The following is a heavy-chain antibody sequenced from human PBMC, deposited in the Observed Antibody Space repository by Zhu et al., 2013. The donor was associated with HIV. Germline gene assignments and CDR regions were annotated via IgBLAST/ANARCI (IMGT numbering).Heavy chain of an antibody. D-gene: IGHD6-6*01. V-gene: IGHV1-2*02. CDR2: ISPNRGGT. CDR1: GYTFTGYY. Sequence: QVQLVQSGAEVKKPGASVRVSCKASGYTFTGYYLHWVRQAPGQGLEWMGWISPNRGGTNYAQKFQGRVIMTRDTSISTGYMDLGELTSGDTAVYYCARGLSLEYSSSVLDFWGQGTLITVSS. CDR3: ARGLSLEYSSSVLDF. J-gene: IGHJ4*02.